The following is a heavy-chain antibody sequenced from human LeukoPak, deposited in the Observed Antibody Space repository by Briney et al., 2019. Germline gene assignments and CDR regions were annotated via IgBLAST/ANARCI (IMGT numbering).Heavy chain of an antibody. D-gene: IGHD2/OR15-2a*01. CDR2: IYYSGAT. J-gene: IGHJ4*02. CDR1: GGYISSYY. V-gene: IGHV4-59*08. CDR3: AGGNDYGNNPLGF. Sequence: SETLSLTCTVSGGYISSYYWSWIRQPPGKGLGCIGCIYYSGATNYNPSLKSRVTTSVDTSKNQFSLKLSSVTAADTAVYHCAGGNDYGNNPLGFWGQGTLVTVSS.